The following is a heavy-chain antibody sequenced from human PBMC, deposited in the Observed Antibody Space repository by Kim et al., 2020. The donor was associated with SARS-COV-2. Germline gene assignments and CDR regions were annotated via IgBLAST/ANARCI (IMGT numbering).Heavy chain of an antibody. V-gene: IGHV3-48*03. D-gene: IGHD2-15*01. J-gene: IGHJ4*02. CDR2: ISSSGSTI. CDR1: GFTFSSYE. CDR3: ARDQGFLPAEQLDH. Sequence: GGSLRLSCAASGFTFSSYEMNWVRQAPGKGLEWVSYISSSGSTIYYADSVKGRFTISRDNAKNSLYLQMNSLRAEDTAVYYCARDQGFLPAEQLDHWGQGTLVTVSS.